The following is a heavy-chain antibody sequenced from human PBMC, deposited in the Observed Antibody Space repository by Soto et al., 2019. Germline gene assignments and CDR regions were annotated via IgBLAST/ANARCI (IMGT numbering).Heavy chain of an antibody. CDR1: GFTFSSYS. Sequence: QVQLVESGGGVVQPGRSLRLSCAASGFTFSSYSMHWVRQAPGKGLEWVAAMSYDGNSKYFADYVKGRFTISRDNSKNTLSLQMNSLGAEDSAVYYCARGRTVRDYDDFDLWGQGTLVPVSS. D-gene: IGHD3-16*01. V-gene: IGHV3-30-3*01. CDR2: MSYDGNSK. J-gene: IGHJ4*02. CDR3: ARGRTVRDYDDFDL.